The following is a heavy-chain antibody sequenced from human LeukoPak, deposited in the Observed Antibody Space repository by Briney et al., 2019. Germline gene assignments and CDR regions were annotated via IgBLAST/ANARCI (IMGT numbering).Heavy chain of an antibody. D-gene: IGHD3-3*01. CDR1: GGSFSGYY. Sequence: SETLSLTCAVYGGSFSGYYWSWIRQPPGKGLEWIGEINHSGSTNYNPSLKSRVTISVDTSKNQFSLKLSSVTAADTAVYYCAXXXXXXXXXGVVTHGAPYFDYWGQGTLVTVSS. J-gene: IGHJ4*02. CDR3: AXXXXXXXXXGVVTHGAPYFDY. V-gene: IGHV4-34*01. CDR2: INHSGST.